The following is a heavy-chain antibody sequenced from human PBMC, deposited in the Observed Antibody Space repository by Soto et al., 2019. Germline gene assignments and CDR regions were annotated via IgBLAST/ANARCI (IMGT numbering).Heavy chain of an antibody. J-gene: IGHJ6*02. CDR2: IIPIFGTA. V-gene: IGHV1-69*01. D-gene: IGHD2-15*01. Sequence: QVPLVQSGAEVKKPGSSVKVSCKASGGTFSSYAISWVRQAPGQGLEWMGGIIPIFGTANYAQKFQGRVTITADESTSTAYMELSSLRSEDTAVYYCASSLVAATDDHYYYYYGMDVWGQGTTVTVSS. CDR1: GGTFSSYA. CDR3: ASSLVAATDDHYYYYYGMDV.